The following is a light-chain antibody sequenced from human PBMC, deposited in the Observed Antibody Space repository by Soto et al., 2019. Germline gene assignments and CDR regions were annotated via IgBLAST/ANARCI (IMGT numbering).Light chain of an antibody. CDR2: GAS. CDR3: QQYGRSLPIT. J-gene: IGKJ5*01. V-gene: IGKV3-20*01. Sequence: EIVLTQSPGTLSLSPGERATLSCRASQSVSSNYLAWYQQKPGQAPRVLIFGASSRATGIPDRFSGSGSGADFTLTISRVEPEDFAVYFCQQYGRSLPITFGQGTRLEIK. CDR1: QSVSSNY.